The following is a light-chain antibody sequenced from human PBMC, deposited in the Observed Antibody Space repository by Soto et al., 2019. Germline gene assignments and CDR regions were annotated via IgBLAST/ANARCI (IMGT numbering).Light chain of an antibody. J-gene: IGLJ1*01. V-gene: IGLV2-14*03. CDR1: SSDVGGYNY. CDR2: DVT. CDR3: SSYTSSSTYV. Sequence: QSALTQPASVSGSPGQSITISCTGTSSDVGGYNYVSWYQQHPGKAPKLIIYDVTNRPSGVSYRFSGSKSGNTASLTISGLQAEDEADYYCSSYTSSSTYVFGTGTKVTVL.